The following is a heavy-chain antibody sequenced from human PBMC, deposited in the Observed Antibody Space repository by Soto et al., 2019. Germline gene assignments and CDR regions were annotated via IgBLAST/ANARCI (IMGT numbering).Heavy chain of an antibody. Sequence: GGSLRLSCAASGFSFSTDWMSWVRQAPGKGLEWVANIKQDGSEKYYVDSVKGRFTISRDNAKNSVYLQMSSLRAEDTAVYYCARDKSGYSYGYYYHYTDVWGKGTTVTVSS. CDR2: IKQDGSEK. V-gene: IGHV3-7*01. D-gene: IGHD5-18*01. CDR3: ARDKSGYSYGYYYHYTDV. CDR1: GFSFSTDW. J-gene: IGHJ6*03.